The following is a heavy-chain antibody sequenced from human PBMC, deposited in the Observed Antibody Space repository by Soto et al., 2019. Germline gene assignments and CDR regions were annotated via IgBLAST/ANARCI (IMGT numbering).Heavy chain of an antibody. Sequence: VHLVQSGAEVKKPGASVKVSCKGSGYTFTSYGITWVRQAPGQRLEWMGWISGHNGNTDYAQKIQGRVTVTRDTSTSTAATGLRRLRSDDTAVYYWARGRYGDYWGQGAMVTVSS. V-gene: IGHV1-18*01. J-gene: IGHJ4*02. CDR2: ISGHNGNT. CDR3: ARGRYGDY. CDR1: GYTFTSYG. D-gene: IGHD1-1*01.